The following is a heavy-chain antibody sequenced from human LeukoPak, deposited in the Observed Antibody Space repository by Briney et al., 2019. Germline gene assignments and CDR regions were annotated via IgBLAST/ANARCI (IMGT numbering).Heavy chain of an antibody. CDR3: ARGYSTSWTYYCDY. CDR2: VHYGGST. V-gene: IGHV4-59*01. J-gene: IGHJ4*02. D-gene: IGHD6-13*01. CDR1: DGAITGYY. Sequence: SETLSLTCTVSDGAITGYYWGWIRQPPGKGLDWIGHVHYGGSTNYNPSLKSRVTISVDTSKKQFSLKLSSVSAADTAVYYCARGYSTSWTYYCDYWGQGALVTVSS.